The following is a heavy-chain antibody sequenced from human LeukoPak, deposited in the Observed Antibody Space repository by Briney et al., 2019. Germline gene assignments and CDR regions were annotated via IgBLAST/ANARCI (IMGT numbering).Heavy chain of an antibody. D-gene: IGHD4-23*01. CDR2: IIGSGGST. CDR3: AKSPAVDAAFDI. J-gene: IGHJ3*02. V-gene: IGHV3-23*01. CDR1: GFTFSNFA. Sequence: RGSLRLSCAASGFTFSNFAVSCVRQAPEKGLEWVLAIIGSGGSTYYADSVKGRFTISRDNSKNTLYLQMNSLRAEDTAVYYCAKSPAVDAAFDIWGQGTMVTVSS.